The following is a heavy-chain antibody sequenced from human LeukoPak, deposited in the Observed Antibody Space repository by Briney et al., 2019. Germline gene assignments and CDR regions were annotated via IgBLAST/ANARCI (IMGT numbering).Heavy chain of an antibody. D-gene: IGHD1-26*01. J-gene: IGHJ4*02. V-gene: IGHV4-59*01. CDR2: IYYSGST. Sequence: SETLSLTCTVSGGSISSYYWSWIRQPPGKGLEWIGYIYYSGSTNYNPSLKSRVTISVDTSKNQFSLKLSSVTAADTAVYYCASGGSPLDYWGQGTLVTVSS. CDR3: ASGGSPLDY. CDR1: GGSISSYY.